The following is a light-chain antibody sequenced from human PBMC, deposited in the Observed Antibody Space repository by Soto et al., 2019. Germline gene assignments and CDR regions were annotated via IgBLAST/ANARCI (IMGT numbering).Light chain of an antibody. CDR1: QSLTSSY. CDR2: GAS. V-gene: IGKV3-20*01. CDR3: QQYDASLWT. J-gene: IGKJ1*01. Sequence: EIVLTQSPGTLSLSPGERATLSCRASQSLTSSYLAWYQQKPGQSPRLLIYGASRRATGIPDRFSGSGSGTDFTLTISRLEPEDFAVYYFQQYDASLWTFGQGTKVEIK.